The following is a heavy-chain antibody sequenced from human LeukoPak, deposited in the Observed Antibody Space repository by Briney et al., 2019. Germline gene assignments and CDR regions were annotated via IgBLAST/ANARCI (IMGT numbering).Heavy chain of an antibody. J-gene: IGHJ4*02. CDR3: ARGRSSVAAQGDY. CDR1: GFTFSDYC. CDR2: ISSSSSYI. D-gene: IGHD2-15*01. V-gene: IGHV3-21*01. Sequence: GGSLRLSCAASGFTFSDYCMNWVRQAPGKGLEWVSSISSSSSYIYYADSVKGRFTISRDNAKNSLYLQMNSLRAEDTAVYYCARGRSSVAAQGDYWGQGTLVTVSS.